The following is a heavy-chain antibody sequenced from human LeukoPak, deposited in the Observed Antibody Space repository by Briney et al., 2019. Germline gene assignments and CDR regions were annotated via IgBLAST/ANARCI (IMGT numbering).Heavy chain of an antibody. CDR2: ISGSGGST. CDR3: AKVRIMITFGNFDY. CDR1: GFTFSSYG. V-gene: IGHV3-23*01. Sequence: GGTLRLSCAASGFTFSSYGMSWVRQAPGKGLEWVSAISGSGGSTYYADSVKGRFTISRDNSKNTLYLQMNSLRAEDTAVYYCAKVRIMITFGNFDYWGQGTLVTVSS. D-gene: IGHD3-16*01. J-gene: IGHJ4*02.